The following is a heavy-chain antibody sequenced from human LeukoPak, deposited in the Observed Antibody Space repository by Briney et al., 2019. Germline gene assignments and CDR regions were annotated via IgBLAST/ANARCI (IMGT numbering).Heavy chain of an antibody. Sequence: GGSLRLSCVGSGFIFSNYGIHWVRQPPGKGLEWVSFIRYGGNIEYYADSVKGRFTISRDNSKNSLYLQMNSLRPEDTAIYYCARSRAPTADPDAFDIWGQGTMVTVFS. CDR1: GFIFSNYG. CDR3: ARSRAPTADPDAFDI. J-gene: IGHJ3*02. V-gene: IGHV3-30*02. CDR2: IRYGGNIE. D-gene: IGHD2-2*01.